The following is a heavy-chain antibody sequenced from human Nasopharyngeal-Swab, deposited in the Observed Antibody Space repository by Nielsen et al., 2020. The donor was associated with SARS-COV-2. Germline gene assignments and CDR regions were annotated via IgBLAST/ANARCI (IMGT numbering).Heavy chain of an antibody. D-gene: IGHD1-26*01. CDR1: GYTLTNYG. Sequence: ASVKVSCKASGYTLTNYGVTWVRQAPGQGLEWMGWISGYNGNTKFAQKLQGRATMTTDTATSTAYMELRSLRSDDTAVYYCARAPSGSLQWFDPWGQGTLVTVPS. V-gene: IGHV1-18*01. CDR3: ARAPSGSLQWFDP. J-gene: IGHJ5*01. CDR2: ISGYNGNT.